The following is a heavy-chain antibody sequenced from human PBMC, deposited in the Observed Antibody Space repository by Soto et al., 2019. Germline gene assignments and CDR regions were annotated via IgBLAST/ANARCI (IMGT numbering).Heavy chain of an antibody. CDR3: ARDGYSSSHEFDY. V-gene: IGHV1-46*03. J-gene: IGHJ4*02. D-gene: IGHD6-6*01. Sequence: GASVKVSCKESGYTLTSYYMHWVRQAPGQGLEWMGIINPSGGSTSYAQKFQGRVTMTRDTSTSTVYMELSSLRPEGTAVYYCARDGYSSSHEFDYWGQGTLVTVSS. CDR2: INPSGGST. CDR1: GYTLTSYY.